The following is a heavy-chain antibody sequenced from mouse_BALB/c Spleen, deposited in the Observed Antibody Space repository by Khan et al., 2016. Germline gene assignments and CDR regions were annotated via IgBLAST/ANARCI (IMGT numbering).Heavy chain of an antibody. J-gene: IGHJ3*01. CDR2: ISSGGNYT. D-gene: IGHD2-2*01. V-gene: IGHV5-6*01. CDR3: SRHCPDGFDVAWFAY. Sequence: EVELVESGGDLVKPGGSLKLSCAASGFTFSSYGMSWVRQTPDKSLEWVATISSGGNYTYYPDSVKGRFTLSRDNAKNTLYLQMNSLKSEDTARYYCSRHCPDGFDVAWFAYWGQGTPVAVSA. CDR1: GFTFSSYG.